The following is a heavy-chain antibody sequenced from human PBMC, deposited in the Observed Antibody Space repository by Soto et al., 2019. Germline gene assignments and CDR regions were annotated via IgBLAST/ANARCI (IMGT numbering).Heavy chain of an antibody. D-gene: IGHD2-2*01. J-gene: IGHJ4*02. CDR3: FLAASRNLDY. Sequence: PRGSLRLSCAASGFTFSSYWMHWVRQAPGKGLVWVSRINSDGSSTSYADSVKGRFTISRDNAKSTLYLQMKSMRAKDTAVYYCFLAASRNLDYWGQGTLVTVSS. CDR2: INSDGSST. CDR1: GFTFSSYW. V-gene: IGHV3-74*01.